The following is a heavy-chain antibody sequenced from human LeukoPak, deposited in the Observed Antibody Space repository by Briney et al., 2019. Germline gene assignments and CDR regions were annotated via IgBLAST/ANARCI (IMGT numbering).Heavy chain of an antibody. CDR2: ISYDGSNK. D-gene: IGHD3-22*01. CDR1: GFTFSSYA. V-gene: IGHV3-30-3*01. CDR3: AREGGYYDSSGYPDAFDI. J-gene: IGHJ3*02. Sequence: PGGSLRLSCAASGFTFSSYAMHWVRQAPGKGLEWVAVISYDGSNKYYADSVKGRFTISRDNSKNTLYLQMNSLRAEDTAVYYCAREGGYYDSSGYPDAFDIWGQGTMVTVSS.